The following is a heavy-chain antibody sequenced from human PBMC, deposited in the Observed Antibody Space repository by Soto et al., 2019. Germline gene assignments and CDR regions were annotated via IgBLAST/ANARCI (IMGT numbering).Heavy chain of an antibody. J-gene: IGHJ4*02. Sequence: QVQLVHSGAEVKKPGSSVKVSCKASGGTFSSYTISWVRQAPGQGLEWMGRIIPILGIANYAQKFQGRVTITADKSTSTAYMELSSLRSEDTAVYYCASLREDYGDYGWVDYWGQGTLVTVSS. CDR1: GGTFSSYT. CDR2: IIPILGIA. CDR3: ASLREDYGDYGWVDY. D-gene: IGHD4-17*01. V-gene: IGHV1-69*02.